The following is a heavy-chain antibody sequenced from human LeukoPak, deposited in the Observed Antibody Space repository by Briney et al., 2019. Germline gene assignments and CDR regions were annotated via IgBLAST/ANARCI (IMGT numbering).Heavy chain of an antibody. D-gene: IGHD3-22*01. CDR2: IYYSGSI. Sequence: SETLSLTCTVSGGSISSYYWSWIRQPPGKGLEWIGYIYYSGSINYNPSLKSRVTISVDTSKNQFSLKLSSVTAADTAVYYCARSVDDSSGYYYWGQGTLVTVSS. V-gene: IGHV4-59*08. J-gene: IGHJ4*02. CDR3: ARSVDDSSGYYY. CDR1: GGSISSYY.